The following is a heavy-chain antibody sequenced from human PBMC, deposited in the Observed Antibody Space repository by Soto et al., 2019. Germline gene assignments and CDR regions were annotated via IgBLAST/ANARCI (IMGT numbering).Heavy chain of an antibody. CDR1: GFTFSSYS. CDR2: ISSSSSYI. V-gene: IGHV3-21*01. J-gene: IGHJ4*02. Sequence: WGSLRLSCAASGFTFSSYSMNWVRQAPGKGLEWVSSISSSSSYIYYADSVKGRFTISRDNAKNSLYLQMNSLRAEDTAVYYCARDATVTTSGKPDYWGQGTLVTVSS. D-gene: IGHD4-17*01. CDR3: ARDATVTTSGKPDY.